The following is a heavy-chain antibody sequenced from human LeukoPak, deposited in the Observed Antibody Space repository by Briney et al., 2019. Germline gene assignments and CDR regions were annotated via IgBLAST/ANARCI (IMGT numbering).Heavy chain of an antibody. CDR1: GYTFTSYY. Sequence: GASVKVSCKASGYTFTSYYMHWVRQAPGQGLQWVGIINPSTGSTTYAQKFQGRVTMTRDMSTNTVYMELSSLRSEDTAIYYCAKGVCSGVSCYSTDWFDPWGQGTLVTVSS. V-gene: IGHV1-46*01. CDR2: INPSTGST. J-gene: IGHJ5*02. D-gene: IGHD2-15*01. CDR3: AKGVCSGVSCYSTDWFDP.